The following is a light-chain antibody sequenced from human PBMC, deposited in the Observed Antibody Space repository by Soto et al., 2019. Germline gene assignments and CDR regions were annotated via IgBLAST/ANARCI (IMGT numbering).Light chain of an antibody. CDR1: QSVSSD. Sequence: EIVMTQSPATLSVSPGERATLSCRASQSVSSDLAWYQQKPAQAPRLLIYGASTRATGIPARFSGSGSGTEFTLTISRLQSEDFAVYYCQQYNSWTSLYTFGQGTKLEIK. J-gene: IGKJ2*01. CDR2: GAS. CDR3: QQYNSWTSLYT. V-gene: IGKV3-15*01.